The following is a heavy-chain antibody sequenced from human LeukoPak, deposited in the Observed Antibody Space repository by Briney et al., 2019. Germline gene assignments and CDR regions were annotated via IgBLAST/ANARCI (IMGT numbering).Heavy chain of an antibody. V-gene: IGHV4-30-4*08. CDR1: GGSISSGDYY. D-gene: IGHD3-9*01. Sequence: SETLSLTCTVSGGSISSGDYYWSWIRQPPGKGLEWIWYIYYSGSTYYNPSLKSRVTISVDTSKNQLSLKLSSVTAADTAVYYCARESNYDILTGYYSGFDYWGQGTLVTVSS. CDR2: IYYSGST. CDR3: ARESNYDILTGYYSGFDY. J-gene: IGHJ4*02.